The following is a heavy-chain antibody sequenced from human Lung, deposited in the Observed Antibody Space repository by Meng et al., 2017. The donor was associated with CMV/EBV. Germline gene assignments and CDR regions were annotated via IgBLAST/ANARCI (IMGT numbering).Heavy chain of an antibody. Sequence: QVQLVQSGTEVEKPGASVKVSCKASGYGFTSYGISWVRQAPGQGLEWMAWISAYNGKTHYAQKIQGRVTVTTDTSTSTAYMELRSLRSDDTAVYFCARDQGIEIVSDYCQYWGQGTLVTVSS. J-gene: IGHJ4*02. D-gene: IGHD5/OR15-5a*01. V-gene: IGHV1-18*01. CDR2: ISAYNGKT. CDR1: GYGFTSYG. CDR3: ARDQGIEIVSDYCQY.